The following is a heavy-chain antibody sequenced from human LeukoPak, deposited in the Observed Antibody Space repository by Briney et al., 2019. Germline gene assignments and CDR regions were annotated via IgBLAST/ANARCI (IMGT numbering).Heavy chain of an antibody. CDR3: AKGLRCFDWLFGFDY. V-gene: IGHV3-23*01. D-gene: IGHD3-9*01. CDR1: GFTFSSYA. Sequence: PGGSLRLSCAASGFTFSSYAMSWVRQAPGKGLEWVSAISGSGGSTYYADSVKGRFTISRDNSKNTLYLQMNSLRAEDTAVYYCAKGLRCFDWLFGFDYWGQGTLVTVSS. J-gene: IGHJ4*02. CDR2: ISGSGGST.